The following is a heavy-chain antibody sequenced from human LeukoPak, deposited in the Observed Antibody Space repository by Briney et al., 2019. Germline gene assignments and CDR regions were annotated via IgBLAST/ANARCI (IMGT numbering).Heavy chain of an antibody. CDR2: MYPGDSDT. J-gene: IGHJ3*02. CDR1: GYSFSAYW. CDR3: ARRDGYNMGAFDI. Sequence: GESLKISCXGSGYSFSAYWVGWVRQMPGKGLEWMGIMYPGDSDTRYSPSFQGQFTISADKSISTAYLQWSSLKASDTAMYYCARRDGYNMGAFDIWGQGTMVTVSS. V-gene: IGHV5-51*01. D-gene: IGHD5-24*01.